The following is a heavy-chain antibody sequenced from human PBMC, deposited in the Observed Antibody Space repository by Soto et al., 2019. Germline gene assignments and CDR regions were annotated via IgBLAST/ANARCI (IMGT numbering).Heavy chain of an antibody. CDR3: ANRVKDGTDGAAEF. Sequence: SVKVSCKASGGTFSTFVISWVRQAPGQGLEWMGGIVPILRNADYAQKFQDRVTIIADESTSTAYMEMSSLRSVDTAMYYCANRVKDGTDGAAEFWGRGTQVTVS. CDR2: IVPILRNA. J-gene: IGHJ4*02. D-gene: IGHD3-10*01. V-gene: IGHV1-69*13. CDR1: GGTFSTFV.